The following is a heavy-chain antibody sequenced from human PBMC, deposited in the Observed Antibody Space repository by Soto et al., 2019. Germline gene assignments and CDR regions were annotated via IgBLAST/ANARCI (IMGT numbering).Heavy chain of an antibody. CDR3: ATGTYYYDSSGPDAFDI. CDR1: GATFSSCT. J-gene: IGHJ3*02. D-gene: IGHD3-22*01. CDR2: IIPILGIA. V-gene: IGHV1-69*02. Sequence: AVKVSCTASGATFSSCTISWVRQAPGQGLEWMGRIIPILGIANYAQKFQGRVTITVDKSTSTAYMELSSLRSEDTAVYYCATGTYYYDSSGPDAFDIWGQGTMVTVSS.